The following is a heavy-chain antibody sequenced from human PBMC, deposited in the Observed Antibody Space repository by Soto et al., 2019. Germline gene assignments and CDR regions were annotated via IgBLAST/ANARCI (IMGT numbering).Heavy chain of an antibody. CDR3: VLGGLETGYYRDMDY. D-gene: IGHD3-9*01. CDR1: GYTFKNYG. J-gene: IGHJ4*02. Sequence: QDHLVQSGAEVMKPGASAKVSCKSSGYTFKNYGINWVRQAPGRGLEWVAWISAYNGDTSYAQHCRGRVTVTTETFTNTAYMELRSLRPDDTAVYFCVLGGLETGYYRDMDYWGQGTLVSVSS. CDR2: ISAYNGDT. V-gene: IGHV1-18*04.